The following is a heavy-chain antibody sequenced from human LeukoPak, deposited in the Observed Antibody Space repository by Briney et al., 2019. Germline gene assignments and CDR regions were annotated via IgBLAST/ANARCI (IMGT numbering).Heavy chain of an antibody. D-gene: IGHD2-2*01. Sequence: GGSLRLSCTASGFTFGDYAMSWFRQAPGKGLEWVGFIRSKAYGGTTEYAASVKGRFTISRDNSKNTLYLQMNSLRAEDTAVYYCCVCSTSCYYYFDYWGQGTLVTVSS. J-gene: IGHJ4*02. CDR3: CVCSTSCYYYFDY. V-gene: IGHV3-49*03. CDR2: IRSKAYGGTT. CDR1: GFTFGDYA.